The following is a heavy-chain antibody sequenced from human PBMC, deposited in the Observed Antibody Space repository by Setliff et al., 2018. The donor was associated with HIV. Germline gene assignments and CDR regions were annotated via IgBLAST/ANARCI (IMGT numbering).Heavy chain of an antibody. CDR3: ARGQLKPTGYFFDY. CDR1: GGTFSSYA. D-gene: IGHD1-1*01. CDR2: ISPIFQIA. V-gene: IGHV1-69*10. Sequence: ASVKVSCKASGGTFSSYAISWVRQAPGQGLEWMGGISPIFQIADYAQKFQGRLTITADKSTTTAYMELSSLTSEDTAVYYCARGQLKPTGYFFDYWGLGTLVTVSS. J-gene: IGHJ4*02.